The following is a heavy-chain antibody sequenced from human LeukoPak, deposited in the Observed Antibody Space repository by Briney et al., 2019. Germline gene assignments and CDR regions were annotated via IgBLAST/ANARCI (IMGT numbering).Heavy chain of an antibody. CDR1: RGSITNSSCY. Sequence: PSETLSLTCAVFRGSITNSSCYWGWIRQPPGKGLEWIGGIYYTGTTYYSPSLNSRITISMDTSKNQFSLRQASVTAADTALYYCARRAVVPAAVSYFDNWGQGTLVTVSS. CDR2: IYYTGTT. D-gene: IGHD2-2*01. J-gene: IGHJ4*02. V-gene: IGHV4-39*01. CDR3: ARRAVVPAAVSYFDN.